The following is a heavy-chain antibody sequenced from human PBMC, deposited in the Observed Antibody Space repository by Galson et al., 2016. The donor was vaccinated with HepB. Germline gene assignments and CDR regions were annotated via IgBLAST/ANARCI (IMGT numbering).Heavy chain of an antibody. V-gene: IGHV3-23*01. CDR1: GFRFSSYA. D-gene: IGHD5-18*01. CDR2: ISGTSGVT. CDR3: ARDQIRNEKYTYGCLRY. Sequence: SLRLSCAASGFRFSSYAMSWVRQAPGKGLEWVSAISGTSGVTYYADSVRGRFTISRDNSKNTLYLQMNSLRAEDTALYYCARDQIRNEKYTYGCLRYWGQGTLFTVSS. J-gene: IGHJ4*02.